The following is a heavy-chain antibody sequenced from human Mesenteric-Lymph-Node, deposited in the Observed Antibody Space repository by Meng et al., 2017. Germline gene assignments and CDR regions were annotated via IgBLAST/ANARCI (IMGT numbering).Heavy chain of an antibody. V-gene: IGHV6-1*02. J-gene: IGHJ4*02. CDR1: GASLSGNAAA. CDR3: AREPGWTLDY. D-gene: IGHD6-19*01. CDR2: TYYRSMWYF. Sequence: AQLQVLGPGLVDASQNLSLTCAISGASLSGNAAAWNWFRLSHSRGLEWLCRTYYRSMWYFDYVPSVTGRITVNPDTPNNQFSLHLSSVTPDDTGIYYCAREPGWTLDYWGQGILVTVSS.